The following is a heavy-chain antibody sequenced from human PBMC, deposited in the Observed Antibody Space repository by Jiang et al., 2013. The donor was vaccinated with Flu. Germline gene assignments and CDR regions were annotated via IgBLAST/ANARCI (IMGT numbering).Heavy chain of an antibody. CDR3: ARDLRKTYYYDSSGYKYAFDI. CDR2: IYYSGST. Sequence: GPGLVKPSQTLSLTCTVSGGSISSGGYYWSWIRQHPGRGLEWIGYIYYSGSTYYNPSLKSRVTISVDTSKNQFSLKLSSVTAADTAVYYCARDLRKTYYYDSSGYKYAFDIWGQGTMVTVSS. D-gene: IGHD3-22*01. CDR1: GGSISSGGYY. J-gene: IGHJ3*02. V-gene: IGHV4-31*03.